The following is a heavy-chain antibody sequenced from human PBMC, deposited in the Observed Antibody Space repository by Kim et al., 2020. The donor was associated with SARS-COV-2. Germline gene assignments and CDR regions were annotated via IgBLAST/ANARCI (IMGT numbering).Heavy chain of an antibody. CDR2: IYYSGST. Sequence: SETLSLTCTVSGGSISSGDYYWSWIRQPPGKGLEWIGYIYYSGSTYYNPSLKSRVTISVDTSKNQFSLKLSSVTAADTAVYYCARARATSITIFGVVIVHNFDYWGQVTLVTVSS. D-gene: IGHD3-3*01. CDR3: ARARATSITIFGVVIVHNFDY. CDR1: GGSISSGDYY. J-gene: IGHJ4*02. V-gene: IGHV4-30-4*01.